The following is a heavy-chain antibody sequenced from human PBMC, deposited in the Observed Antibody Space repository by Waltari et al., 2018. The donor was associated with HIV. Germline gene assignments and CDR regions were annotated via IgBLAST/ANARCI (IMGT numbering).Heavy chain of an antibody. CDR1: GFTFSDYY. V-gene: IGHV3-11*01. CDR3: ATGGGQFRFGVAKRTYGMDV. D-gene: IGHD3-10*01. J-gene: IGHJ6*02. CDR2: ISSSGSTI. Sequence: QVQLVESGGGLVKPGGSLRLSCAASGFTFSDYYMSWIRQPPGQGPEWVSYISSSGSTIYYADSVKGRFTISRDNAKNSLYLQMSSLRAEDTAVYYCATGGGQFRFGVAKRTYGMDVWGQGTTVTVSS.